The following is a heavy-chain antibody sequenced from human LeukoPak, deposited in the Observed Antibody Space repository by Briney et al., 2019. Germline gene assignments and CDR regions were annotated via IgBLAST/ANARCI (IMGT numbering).Heavy chain of an antibody. CDR1: GGSISSGVYY. CDR3: ARDPTTVTTFYAFDI. J-gene: IGHJ3*02. D-gene: IGHD4-17*01. CDR2: ICYSGST. Sequence: PSETLSLTCTVSGGSISSGVYYWGWIRQPPGKGLEWIGSICYSGSTFYNPSLKSRVTLSVDTSKNQFSLKLSSVTAADTAVYYCARDPTTVTTFYAFDIWGQGTMVTVSS. V-gene: IGHV4-39*02.